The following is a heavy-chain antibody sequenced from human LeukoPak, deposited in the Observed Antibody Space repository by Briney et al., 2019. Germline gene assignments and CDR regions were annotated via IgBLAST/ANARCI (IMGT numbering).Heavy chain of an antibody. CDR2: IYTSGST. CDR3: ARDSRVAGTVWFDP. Sequence: PSETLSLTCTVSGNSISSGDNYWSWIRQPAGKGLEWIGRIYTSGSTNYNPSLKSRVTISVDTSKNQFSLKLSSVTAADTAVYYCARDSRVAGTVWFDPWGQGTLVTVSS. D-gene: IGHD6-19*01. V-gene: IGHV4-61*02. J-gene: IGHJ5*02. CDR1: GNSISSGDNY.